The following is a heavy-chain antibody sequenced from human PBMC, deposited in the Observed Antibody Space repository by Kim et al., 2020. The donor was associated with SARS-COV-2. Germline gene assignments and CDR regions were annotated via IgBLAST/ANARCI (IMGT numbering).Heavy chain of an antibody. CDR1: GFTVSSNY. CDR3: ARDRDYYDSSGSPTGYYYGMDV. Sequence: GGSLRLSCAASGFTVSSNYMSWVRQAPGKGLEWVSVIYSGGSTYYADSVKGRFTISRDNSKNTLYLQMNSLRAEDTAVYYCARDRDYYDSSGSPTGYYYGMDVWGQGTTVTVSS. D-gene: IGHD3-22*01. CDR2: IYSGGST. V-gene: IGHV3-53*01. J-gene: IGHJ6*02.